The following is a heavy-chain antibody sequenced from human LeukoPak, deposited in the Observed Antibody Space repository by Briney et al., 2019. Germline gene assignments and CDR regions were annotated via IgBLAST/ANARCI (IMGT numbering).Heavy chain of an antibody. Sequence: PSETLSLTCAVSGGSISSDSYYWGWIRQPPGKGLEWIGSMFYRGSTYYNSSLKSRVTISVDTSKNQFSLKLISVTAADTAVYYCASRKLGNDYWGQGTLVTVSS. CDR2: MFYRGST. CDR1: GGSISSDSYY. V-gene: IGHV4-39*07. J-gene: IGHJ4*02. D-gene: IGHD7-27*01. CDR3: ASRKLGNDY.